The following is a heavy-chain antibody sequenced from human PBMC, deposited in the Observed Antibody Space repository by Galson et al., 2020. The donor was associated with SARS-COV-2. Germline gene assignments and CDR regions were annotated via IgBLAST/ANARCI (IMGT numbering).Heavy chain of an antibody. Sequence: SETLSLTCTVTGASVSSGGFYWGWIRQRPGKGLEWIGYIYYSGSTYYNPSLESLAAISLDTSESQLSLRLTSVTAADTAVYYCARRPVATYFFDYWGQGALVTVSS. CDR3: ARRPVATYFFDY. J-gene: IGHJ4*02. CDR2: IYYSGST. CDR1: GASVSSGGFY. V-gene: IGHV4-31*01. D-gene: IGHD5-12*01.